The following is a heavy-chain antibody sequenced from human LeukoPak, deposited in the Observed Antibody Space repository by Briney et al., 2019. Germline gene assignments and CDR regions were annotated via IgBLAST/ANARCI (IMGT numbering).Heavy chain of an antibody. CDR2: IEKNGSGK. CDR3: TTDRWYSADH. V-gene: IGHV3-7*03. Sequence: PGGSLRLSCTVSGFIFSDSWMAWIRQAPGKGLEWVAIIEKNGSGKNYVDSVKGRFIISRDNAKNSLFLQMDSLKVEDTAIHYCTTDRWYSADHWGQGTLVTVSS. J-gene: IGHJ5*02. CDR1: GFIFSDSW. D-gene: IGHD2-15*01.